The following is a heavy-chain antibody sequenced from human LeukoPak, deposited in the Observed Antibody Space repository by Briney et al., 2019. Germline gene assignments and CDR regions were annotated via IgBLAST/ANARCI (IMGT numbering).Heavy chain of an antibody. J-gene: IGHJ5*02. Sequence: ASVKVSCKASGYSFTGYYIHWVRRAPGQGLEWMGWVNPDSGATRNAQKFQGRVTVTRDTSISTAFMELSSLTSDDTAVYYCARDFAAVGSHNWFDPWGQGTLVTVSS. CDR1: GYSFTGYY. D-gene: IGHD6-19*01. CDR2: VNPDSGAT. CDR3: ARDFAAVGSHNWFDP. V-gene: IGHV1-2*02.